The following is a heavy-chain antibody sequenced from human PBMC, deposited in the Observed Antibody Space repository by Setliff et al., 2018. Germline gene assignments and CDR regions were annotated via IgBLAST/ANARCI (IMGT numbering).Heavy chain of an antibody. V-gene: IGHV3-48*03. CDR1: AFSFSTYA. CDR3: ARGYYIPRGSHIVAYYYMDV. Sequence: VGSLRLSCAASAFSFSTYAMNWVRHTPGKGLEWISYISNSGNSIYYADSVKGRFTISRDNAKNSLYLQMNSLRVEDTSVYYCARGYYIPRGSHIVAYYYMDVWGKGTTVTVSS. J-gene: IGHJ6*03. D-gene: IGHD3-3*01. CDR2: ISNSGNSI.